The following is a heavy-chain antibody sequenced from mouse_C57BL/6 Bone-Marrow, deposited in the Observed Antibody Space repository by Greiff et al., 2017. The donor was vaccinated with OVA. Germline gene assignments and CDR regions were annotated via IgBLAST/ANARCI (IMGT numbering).Heavy chain of an antibody. CDR3: TTVVDYFDY. V-gene: IGHV14-4*01. CDR1: GFNIKDDY. J-gene: IGHJ2*01. Sequence: VQLKESGAELVRPGASVKLSCTASGFNIKDDYMHWVKQRPEQGLEWIGWIDPENGDTEYASKFQGKATITADTSSNTAYLQLSSLTSEDTAVYYCTTVVDYFDYWGQGTTLTVSS. CDR2: IDPENGDT. D-gene: IGHD1-1*01.